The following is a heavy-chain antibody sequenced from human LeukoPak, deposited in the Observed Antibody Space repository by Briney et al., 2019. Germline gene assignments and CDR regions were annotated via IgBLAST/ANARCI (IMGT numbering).Heavy chain of an antibody. J-gene: IGHJ5*02. D-gene: IGHD4-17*01. CDR1: GNSFGDYY. CDR3: TRDTGTTGEVKFDP. CDR2: IYTSGST. Sequence: SETLSLTCTVSGNSFGDYYWSWIRQPAGKGLEWIGRIYTSGSTTYNPSLKSRVTMSVDTSRSQFSLNLMSVTAADTAVYYCTRDTGTTGEVKFDPWGQGTLVTVSS. V-gene: IGHV4-4*07.